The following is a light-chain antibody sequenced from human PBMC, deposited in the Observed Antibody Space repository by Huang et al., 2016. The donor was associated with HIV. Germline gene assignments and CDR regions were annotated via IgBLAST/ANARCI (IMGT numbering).Light chain of an antibody. Sequence: IQMTQSPASLSASVGDRVTISCQASQEIRNYLNWYQQKPGKAPTLLIYGASNLETGVPSRFSGNGSGTDFSLTISSLQSEDIATYYCQQYDNLYTFGQGTKLEIK. CDR2: GAS. V-gene: IGKV1-33*01. CDR3: QQYDNLYT. J-gene: IGKJ2*01. CDR1: QEIRNY.